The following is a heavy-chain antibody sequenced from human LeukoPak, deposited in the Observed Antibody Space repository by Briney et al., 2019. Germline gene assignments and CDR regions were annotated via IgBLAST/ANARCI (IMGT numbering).Heavy chain of an antibody. D-gene: IGHD2-2*01. CDR2: ISYHGSEK. J-gene: IGHJ6*02. CDR3: AAVLPSAPTGHYYGIDV. V-gene: IGHV3-30*03. CDR1: GFTFNNYG. Sequence: GRSLRLSCAASGFTFNNYGMHWVRQAPGKGLEWVAVISYHGSEKFYAESVKGRFTISRDNSKSTLYLQMNSLRAEDTALYYCAAVLPSAPTGHYYGIDVWGQGTTVTVSS.